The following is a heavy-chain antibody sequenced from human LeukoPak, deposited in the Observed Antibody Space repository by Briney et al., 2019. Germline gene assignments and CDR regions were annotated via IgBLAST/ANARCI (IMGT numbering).Heavy chain of an antibody. Sequence: ASVKVSCKASGYTFTSYDINWVRQATGQGLEWMGWMNPNSGNTGYAQKFQGRVTITRNTSISTAYMELSSLRSEDTAVYYCARLADYYDSSGYYTLGHWGQGTLVTVSS. D-gene: IGHD3-22*01. CDR3: ARLADYYDSSGYYTLGH. CDR1: GYTFTSYD. J-gene: IGHJ4*02. V-gene: IGHV1-8*03. CDR2: MNPNSGNT.